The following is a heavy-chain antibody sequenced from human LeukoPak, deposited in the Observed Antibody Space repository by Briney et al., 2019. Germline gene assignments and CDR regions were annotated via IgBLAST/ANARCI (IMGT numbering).Heavy chain of an antibody. V-gene: IGHV1-2*02. CDR1: GYTFTGYY. J-gene: IGHJ4*02. Sequence: EASVKVSCKASGYTFTGYYMHWVRQAPGQGLEWMGWINPNSGGTNYAQKFQGRVTMTRDTSISTAYMELSRLRSDDTAVYYCATIAARPGGGGDFDYWGQGTLVTVSS. CDR3: ATIAARPGGGGDFDY. D-gene: IGHD6-6*01. CDR2: INPNSGGT.